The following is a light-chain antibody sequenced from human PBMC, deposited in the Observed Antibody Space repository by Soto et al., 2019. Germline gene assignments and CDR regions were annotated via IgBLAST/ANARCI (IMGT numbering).Light chain of an antibody. CDR3: QSYDSSLSVV. V-gene: IGLV1-40*01. J-gene: IGLJ2*01. CDR2: GNS. Sequence: QSVLTQPPSVSGAPGQRVTISCTGSSSNIGAGYDVHWYQQLPGTAPKLLIYGNSNRPSGVPDRFSGSKSGTSASLAITALQAEYEADYYCQSYDSSLSVVFGGGTQLTVL. CDR1: SSNIGAGYD.